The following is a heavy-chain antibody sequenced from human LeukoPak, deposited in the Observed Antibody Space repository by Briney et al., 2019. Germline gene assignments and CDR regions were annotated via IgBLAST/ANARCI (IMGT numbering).Heavy chain of an antibody. CDR1: GFTFSSYA. D-gene: IGHD3-10*01. J-gene: IGHJ5*02. CDR2: ISYDGSNK. V-gene: IGHV3-30*04. CDR3: ARAYGSGSYYQNWFDP. Sequence: GGSLRLSCAASGFTFSSYAMHWVRQAPGKGLEWVAVISYDGSNKYYADPVKGRFTISRDNSMNTLYLQMNSLRAEDTAVYYCARAYGSGSYYQNWFDPWGQGTLVTVSS.